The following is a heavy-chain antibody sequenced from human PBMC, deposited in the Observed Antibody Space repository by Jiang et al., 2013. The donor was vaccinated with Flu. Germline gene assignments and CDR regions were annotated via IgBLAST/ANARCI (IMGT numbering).Heavy chain of an antibody. CDR2: ISSSGSTI. CDR3: ARGGGSYGHYYYYYYMDV. CDR1: GFTFSSYE. D-gene: IGHD1-26*01. Sequence: GGGLVQPGGSLRLSCAASGFTFSSYEMNWVRQAPGKGLEWVSYISSSGSTIYYADSVKGRFTISRDNAKNSLYLQMNSLRAEDTAVYYCARGGGSYGHYYYYYYMDVWGKGTTVTVSS. J-gene: IGHJ6*03. V-gene: IGHV3-48*03.